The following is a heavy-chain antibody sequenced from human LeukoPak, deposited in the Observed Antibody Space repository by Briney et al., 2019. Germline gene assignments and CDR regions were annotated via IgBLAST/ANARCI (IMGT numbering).Heavy chain of an antibody. Sequence: GGSLRLSCAASGFTFSSYWMSWVRQAPGKGLEWVANIKQDGSEKYYEDSVKGRFTISRDNAKNSLYLQMNSLRAEDTAVYYCARVPSRYDSSGYYYNWGQGTLVTVSS. CDR1: GFTFSSYW. CDR2: IKQDGSEK. CDR3: ARVPSRYDSSGYYYN. J-gene: IGHJ4*02. D-gene: IGHD3-22*01. V-gene: IGHV3-7*01.